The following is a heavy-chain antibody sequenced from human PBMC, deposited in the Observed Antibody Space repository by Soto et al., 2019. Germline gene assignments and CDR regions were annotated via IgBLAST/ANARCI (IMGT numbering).Heavy chain of an antibody. D-gene: IGHD2-2*01. CDR2: ISKSDYT. CDR1: GFAFNNYG. V-gene: IGHV3-21*06. Sequence: GGSLRLSCTVSGFAFNNYGINWVRQAPGKGLEWVSSISKSDYTYYSDSVKGRFTISRDNAKNSVSLQMNTLRVEDTAVYYCAREDSIIIPAVSDFWGQGTLVTVS. J-gene: IGHJ4*02. CDR3: AREDSIIIPAVSDF.